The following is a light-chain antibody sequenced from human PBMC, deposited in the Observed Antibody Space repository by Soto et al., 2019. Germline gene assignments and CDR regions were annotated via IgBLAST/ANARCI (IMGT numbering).Light chain of an antibody. CDR2: GNS. J-gene: IGLJ1*01. CDR3: QSFDSSFYV. V-gene: IGLV1-40*01. CDR1: SSNIGAGYD. Sequence: QSVLTQPPSVSGAPGQRVTISFTGSSSNIGAGYDVHWYQQLPGTAPKLLIYGNSNRPSGVPDRFSGSKSGTSASLASTGLQVEDEADYYWQSFDSSFYVFGTGIKLTVL.